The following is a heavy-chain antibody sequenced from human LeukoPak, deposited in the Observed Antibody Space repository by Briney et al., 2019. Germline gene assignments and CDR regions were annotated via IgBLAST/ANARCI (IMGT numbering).Heavy chain of an antibody. V-gene: IGHV4-39*07. Sequence: KSSETLSLTCTVSGGSFTSSNYYWVWIRQSPGKGLEWIGSFYSSETTYYNPSLKSRVTISIDTSNSQFSLTQSSDTAADTAVYYCARGVREHLAYNWFDPWGQGTLVTVSS. CDR1: GGSFTSSNYY. CDR3: ARGVREHLAYNWFDP. D-gene: IGHD1-26*01. CDR2: FYSSETT. J-gene: IGHJ5*02.